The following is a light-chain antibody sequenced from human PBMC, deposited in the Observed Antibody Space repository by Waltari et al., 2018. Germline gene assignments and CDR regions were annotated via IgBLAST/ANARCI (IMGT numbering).Light chain of an antibody. CDR1: QGISNS. CDR3: QQYYDTPQVT. CDR2: AAS. V-gene: IGKV1-NL1*01. Sequence: DIQMTQSPSSLSASVGDRVTITCRAGQGISNSLAWYQQKPGKAPKLLLYAASRLQSGVPSRVSGRGSGTDYTLTISSLQPEDFATYYCQQYYDTPQVTFGPGTKVDIK. J-gene: IGKJ3*01.